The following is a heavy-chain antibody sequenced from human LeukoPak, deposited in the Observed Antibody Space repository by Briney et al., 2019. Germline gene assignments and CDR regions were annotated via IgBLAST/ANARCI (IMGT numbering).Heavy chain of an antibody. CDR1: GFTFSNAW. Sequence: GGSLRLSCAASGFTFSNAWMSWVRQAPGKGLEWVAFIRYDGSNKYYADSVKGRFTISRDNSKNTLYLQMNSLRAEDTAVYYCAKGGRPFDYWGQGTLVTVSS. J-gene: IGHJ4*02. V-gene: IGHV3-30*02. CDR2: IRYDGSNK. CDR3: AKGGRPFDY.